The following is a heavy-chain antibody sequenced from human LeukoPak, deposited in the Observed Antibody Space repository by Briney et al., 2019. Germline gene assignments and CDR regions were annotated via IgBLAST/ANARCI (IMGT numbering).Heavy chain of an antibody. J-gene: IGHJ4*02. CDR1: GGSIGSTNYY. CDR3: AIENRCTGSGCKVDPSDY. Sequence: SETLSLTCTVSGGSIGSTNYYWGWVRQPPGKGLEWIGTVYYNGATQYNPSLKSRLTISIDTSKNLFSLRLSSVTAADTAVYYCAIENRCTGSGCKVDPSDYWGQGTLVTVSS. V-gene: IGHV4-39*02. D-gene: IGHD2-8*02. CDR2: VYYNGAT.